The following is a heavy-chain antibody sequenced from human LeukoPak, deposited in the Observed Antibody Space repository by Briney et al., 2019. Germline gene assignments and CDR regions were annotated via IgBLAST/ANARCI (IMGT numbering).Heavy chain of an antibody. CDR2: IKEDASEI. V-gene: IGHV3-7*04. CDR1: GFTFSNHY. CDR3: ARLMGATTIYDI. Sequence: GGSLRLSCVASGFTFSNHYMSWVRQAPGKELEWVATIKEDASEIYYVDSVKGRFTISRDNAKSSLFLQMNSLRVEDTAVFYCARLMGATTIYDIWGQGTKVTVSS. D-gene: IGHD1-26*01. J-gene: IGHJ3*02.